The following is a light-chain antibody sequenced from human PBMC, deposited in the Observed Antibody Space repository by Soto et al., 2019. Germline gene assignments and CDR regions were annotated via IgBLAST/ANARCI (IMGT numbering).Light chain of an antibody. CDR1: SSNIGSNT. J-gene: IGLJ1*01. V-gene: IGLV1-44*01. Sequence: QSVLTQPPSASGTPGQRVTISCSGSSSNIGSNTVNWYQQLPGTAPKLLIFTNNQRPSGVPDRFSGSKSGTSGSLAISGLQSEDAADYYCAAWDDRLNGYVFGNGTKVTV. CDR2: TNN. CDR3: AAWDDRLNGYV.